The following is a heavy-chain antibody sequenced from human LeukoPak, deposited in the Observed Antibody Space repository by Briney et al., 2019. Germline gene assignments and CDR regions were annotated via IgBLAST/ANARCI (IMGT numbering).Heavy chain of an antibody. CDR3: ARRWLRSPYFDY. CDR1: GFSFRDYY. J-gene: IGHJ4*02. D-gene: IGHD5-12*01. CDR2: ISSSGSTI. V-gene: IGHV3-11*01. Sequence: PGGSLRLSCAASGFSFRDYYMSWVRQAPGKGLEWVSYISSSGSTIYYADSVKGRFTISRDNAKNSLYLQMNSLRADDTAVYYCARRWLRSPYFDYWGQRTLVTVSS.